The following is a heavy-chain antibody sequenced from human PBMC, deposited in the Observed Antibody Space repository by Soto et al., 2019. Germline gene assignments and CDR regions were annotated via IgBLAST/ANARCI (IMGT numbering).Heavy chain of an antibody. J-gene: IGHJ4*02. Sequence: EMQLVESGGGLVQPGGSLRLSCAASGFTFSHYWMHWVRQVPGKGLVWVSRINNDGTRTFYADSVKGRFTVSRDNAKNTLYLPMNSLRAEDTALYYCTRDENGVGPTQDYWGQGTLVTVSS. CDR2: INNDGTRT. D-gene: IGHD1-26*01. CDR1: GFTFSHYW. CDR3: TRDENGVGPTQDY. V-gene: IGHV3-74*01.